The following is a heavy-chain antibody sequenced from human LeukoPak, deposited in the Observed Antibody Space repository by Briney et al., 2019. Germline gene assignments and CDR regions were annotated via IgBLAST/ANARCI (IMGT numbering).Heavy chain of an antibody. V-gene: IGHV3-23*01. CDR1: GFNLSSYA. J-gene: IGHJ4*02. CDR2: ISGSGGST. D-gene: IGHD6-13*01. Sequence: GSLRLSRSTSGFNLSSYAISWVRQASRKGLELVSAISGSGGSTYYADSVKGRFTISRDNSKNTLYLQMNSLRAEDTAVYYCAKYDSSSWSDYFDYWGQGTLVTVSS. CDR3: AKYDSSSWSDYFDY.